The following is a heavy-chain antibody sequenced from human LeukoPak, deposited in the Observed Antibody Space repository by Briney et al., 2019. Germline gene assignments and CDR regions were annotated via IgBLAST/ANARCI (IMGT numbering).Heavy chain of an antibody. Sequence: PGRSLRLSCAASGFTFSSYAMHWVRQAPGKGLEWVSSISSSSSYIYYADSVKGRFTISRDNAKNSLYLQMNSLIAEDTAVYYCAREEITMVRGVRTHSFDYWGQGTLVTVSS. D-gene: IGHD3-10*01. CDR3: AREEITMVRGVRTHSFDY. J-gene: IGHJ4*02. CDR1: GFTFSSYA. V-gene: IGHV3-21*01. CDR2: ISSSSSYI.